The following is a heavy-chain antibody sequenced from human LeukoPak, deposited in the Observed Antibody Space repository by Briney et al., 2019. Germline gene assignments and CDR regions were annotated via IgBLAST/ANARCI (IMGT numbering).Heavy chain of an antibody. V-gene: IGHV4-39*01. J-gene: IGHJ4*02. CDR1: GGSISSSNYY. Sequence: SETPSLTCTVSGGSISSSNYYWGWIRQPPGKGLEWIGSIYYSGSTYYNPSLKSRVTISGDTSKNQFSLKLSSVTAADTAVYYCARLLLLWFGEPDYWGQGTVVTVSS. CDR3: ARLLLLWFGEPDY. CDR2: IYYSGST. D-gene: IGHD3-10*01.